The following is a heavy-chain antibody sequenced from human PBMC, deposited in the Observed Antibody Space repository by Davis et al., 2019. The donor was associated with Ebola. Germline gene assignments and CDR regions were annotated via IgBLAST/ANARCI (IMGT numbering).Heavy chain of an antibody. CDR3: ARAGGYYDILTGYLPNWFDP. J-gene: IGHJ5*02. Sequence: MPSETLSLTCAVSGGSISSSNWWSWVRQPPGKGLEWIGYIYYSGSTNYNPSLKSRVTISVDTSKNQFSLKLSSVTAADTAVYYCARAGGYYDILTGYLPNWFDPWGQGTLVTVSS. CDR1: GGSISSSNW. CDR2: IYYSGST. D-gene: IGHD3-9*01. V-gene: IGHV4-4*02.